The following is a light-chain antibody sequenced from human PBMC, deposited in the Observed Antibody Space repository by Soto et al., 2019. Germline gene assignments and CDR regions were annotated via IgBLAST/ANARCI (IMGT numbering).Light chain of an antibody. CDR1: QDINSY. Sequence: DIQITQSPSSLSASVGDRVTITCQASQDINSYLNWFQQKPVKAPKVLIYDAYNLKTGAPSRFSGSVSGTHYTFTISNLQPEDFAVYYCQQYINWSWAFGQGNKVDIK. J-gene: IGKJ1*01. CDR2: DAY. CDR3: QQYINWSWA. V-gene: IGKV1-33*01.